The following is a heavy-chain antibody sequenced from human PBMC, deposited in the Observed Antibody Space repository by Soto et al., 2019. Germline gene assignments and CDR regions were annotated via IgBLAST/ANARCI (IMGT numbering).Heavy chain of an antibody. CDR1: GFTFWGDW. CDR2: IKQDGSAK. J-gene: IGHJ4*02. V-gene: IGHV3-7*01. CDR3: ARDSYGGFSYGPGDN. Sequence: EVHLVESGGGLVQPGGSLRLSCVASGFTFWGDWMSWVRQAPGKGLEWVANIKQDGSAKQYLDSVRGRFTISRDNSKNSVYLQMNSLRAEDTALYYCARDSYGGFSYGPGDNWGQGTLVTVSS. D-gene: IGHD2-15*01.